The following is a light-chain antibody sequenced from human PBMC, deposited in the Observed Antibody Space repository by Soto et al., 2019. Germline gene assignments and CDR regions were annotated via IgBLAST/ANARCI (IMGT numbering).Light chain of an antibody. CDR2: SNN. Sequence: QSVLTQPPSASGTPGQRVTISCSGSSSNIGSNTVNWYQQLPGTAPKLLIYSNNQRPSGVPDRFSGSKPGTSASLAISGLQSEDEADYYCAGWDDSLNGYVFGTGTKLTVL. CDR3: AGWDDSLNGYV. V-gene: IGLV1-44*01. CDR1: SSNIGSNT. J-gene: IGLJ1*01.